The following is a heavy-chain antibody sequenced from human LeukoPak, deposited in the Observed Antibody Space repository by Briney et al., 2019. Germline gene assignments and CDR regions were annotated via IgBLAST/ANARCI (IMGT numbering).Heavy chain of an antibody. J-gene: IGHJ6*03. CDR1: GFTFSDYS. CDR3: ARDPGYPYYYYMDV. D-gene: IGHD5-18*01. CDR2: ISSSSSYI. V-gene: IGHV3-21*01. Sequence: PGGSLRLSCAASGFTFSDYSMNWVRQSPGKGLDWVSSISSSSSYIYYADSVKGRFTISRDNAKNSLYLQMNSLRAEDTAVYYCARDPGYPYYYYMDVWGKGTTVTVSS.